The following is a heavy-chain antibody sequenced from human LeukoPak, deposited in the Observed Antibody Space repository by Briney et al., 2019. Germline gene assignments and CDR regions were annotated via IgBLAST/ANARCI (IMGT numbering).Heavy chain of an antibody. Sequence: ASVTVSCTASGYTFTSYDINWVRQATGQGLEWMGWMNPNSGNTGYAQRFQGRVTMTRDTSISTAYMELSSLRSEDTAVYYCARVWGAIDYWGQGTLVTVSS. CDR3: ARVWGAIDY. J-gene: IGHJ4*02. V-gene: IGHV1-8*01. CDR2: MNPNSGNT. D-gene: IGHD1-26*01. CDR1: GYTFTSYD.